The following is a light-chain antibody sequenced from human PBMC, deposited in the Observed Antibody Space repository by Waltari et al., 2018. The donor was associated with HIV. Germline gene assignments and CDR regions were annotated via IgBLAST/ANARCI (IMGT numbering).Light chain of an antibody. J-gene: IGKJ4*01. CDR1: QDICNS. Sequence: DIPMTQLPSSLSASVGDRVTISCRATQDICNSVSWYQQRPGKVHKLLVYGGFIRQRGIASRITGSGSWTDFSLTISSLQPEDFATYFCHQYFSDPFTFGGGTRVEI. CDR2: GGF. CDR3: HQYFSDPFT. V-gene: IGKV1-NL1*01.